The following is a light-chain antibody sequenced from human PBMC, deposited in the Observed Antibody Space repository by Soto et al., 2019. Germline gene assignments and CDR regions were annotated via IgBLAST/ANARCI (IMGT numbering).Light chain of an antibody. J-gene: IGKJ1*01. Sequence: EIVMTQSPAILSVSPGERATLSCRASQSVSSNLAWFQQKPGQTPRLLFNGASTRATGIPARFTGSGSGTEFILTISSLQSEDFAVYYCQQRSNWPRTFGQGTKVDIK. V-gene: IGKV3-15*01. CDR3: QQRSNWPRT. CDR2: GAS. CDR1: QSVSSN.